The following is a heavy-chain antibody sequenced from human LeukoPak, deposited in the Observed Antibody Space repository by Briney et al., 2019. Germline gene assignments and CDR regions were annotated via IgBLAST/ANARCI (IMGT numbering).Heavy chain of an antibody. CDR1: GGTFSSYA. J-gene: IGHJ4*02. D-gene: IGHD3-10*01. CDR2: IIPIFGTA. Sequence: ASVKVSCKASGGTFSSYAISWVRQAPGQGLEWMGGIIPIFGTANYAQKFQGRVTITADESTSTAYMELSSLRSEDTAVYYCASRIETDYYGSGSYSSRFDYWGQGTLVTVSS. CDR3: ASRIETDYYGSGSYSSRFDY. V-gene: IGHV1-69*13.